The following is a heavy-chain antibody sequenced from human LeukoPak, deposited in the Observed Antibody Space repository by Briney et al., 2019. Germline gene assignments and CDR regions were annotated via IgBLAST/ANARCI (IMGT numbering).Heavy chain of an antibody. CDR3: TTDIVVVPAAILAPNYFDY. J-gene: IGHJ4*02. Sequence: PGGSLRLSCAASGFTFSNAWMSWVRQAPGKGLEWVGRIKSKTDGGTTDYAAPVKGRFTISRDDSKNTLYLQMNSLKTEDTAAYYCTTDIVVVPAAILAPNYFDYWGQGTLVTVSS. D-gene: IGHD2-2*01. CDR2: IKSKTDGGTT. V-gene: IGHV3-15*01. CDR1: GFTFSNAW.